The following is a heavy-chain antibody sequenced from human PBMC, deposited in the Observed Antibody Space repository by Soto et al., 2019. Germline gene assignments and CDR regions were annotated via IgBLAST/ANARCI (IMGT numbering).Heavy chain of an antibody. V-gene: IGHV3-30*18. D-gene: IGHD6-6*01. Sequence: QVQLVESGGGVVQPGRSLRLSCAASGFTFSHYGMHWVRQAPGKGLEWVAIISYDGRNEYYADSVKGRFTISRDNSKNTLYLQMNSLRAEDTAVYYCANDLVAWSNYYYYGMDVWGQGTTVTVSS. CDR1: GFTFSHYG. CDR3: ANDLVAWSNYYYYGMDV. J-gene: IGHJ6*02. CDR2: ISYDGRNE.